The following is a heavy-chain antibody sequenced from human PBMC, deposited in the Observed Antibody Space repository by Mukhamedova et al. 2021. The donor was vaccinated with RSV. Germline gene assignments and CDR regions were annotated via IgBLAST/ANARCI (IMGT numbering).Heavy chain of an antibody. D-gene: IGHD3-16*01. V-gene: IGHV3-23*01. CDR3: AKTEGEFLNINWFDH. CDR2: GST. Sequence: GSTNYADSVKGRFTISRDNTKNTLSLQMSSLRVEDTAVYYCAKTEGEFLNINWFDHWGQGTLVTVSS. J-gene: IGHJ5*02.